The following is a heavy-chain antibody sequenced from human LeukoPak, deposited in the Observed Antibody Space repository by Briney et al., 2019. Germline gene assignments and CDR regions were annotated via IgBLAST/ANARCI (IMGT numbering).Heavy chain of an antibody. D-gene: IGHD1-26*01. CDR1: GGSISSDDYY. J-gene: IGHJ4*02. CDR2: IYYSGST. CDR3: ARLRGVAWSIVGASCFDY. V-gene: IGHV4-30-4*01. Sequence: PSQTLSLTCTVSGGSISSDDYYWSWIRQPPGKGLEWIGYIYYSGSTYYNPSLKSRVSISVDTSKNQFSLKLSSVTAADTAVYYCARLRGVAWSIVGASCFDYWGQGTLVTVSS.